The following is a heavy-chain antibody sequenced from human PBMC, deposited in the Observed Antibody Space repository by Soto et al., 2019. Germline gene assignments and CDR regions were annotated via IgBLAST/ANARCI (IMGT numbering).Heavy chain of an antibody. CDR1: GFTFDDYA. CDR3: AKGYSLYCSGGSCYSEGYFDY. CDR2: ISWNSGSI. V-gene: IGHV3-9*01. J-gene: IGHJ4*02. D-gene: IGHD2-15*01. Sequence: ESGGGLVQPGRSLRLSCAASGFTFDDYAMHWVRQAPGKGLEWVSGISWNSGSIGYADSVKGRFTISRDNAKNSLYLQMNSLRAEDTALYYCAKGYSLYCSGGSCYSEGYFDYWGQGTLVTVSS.